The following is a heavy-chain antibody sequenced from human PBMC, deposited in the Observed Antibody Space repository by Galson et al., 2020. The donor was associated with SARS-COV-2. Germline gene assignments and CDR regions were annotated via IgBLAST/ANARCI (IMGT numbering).Heavy chain of an antibody. J-gene: IGHJ4*02. V-gene: IGHV1-2*06. CDR2: IHPNGGGT. D-gene: IGHD4-4*01. CDR3: ARRGGGDDYNLFDY. Sequence: ASVKVSCKASGYTFTGHYIHWVRQAPGHGLEWMGRIHPNGGGTNYPQKFQGRVTMTSDTSISTAYMQLSRLRSDDTAVYYCARRGGGDDYNLFDYWGQGTLVTVSS. CDR1: GYTFTGHY.